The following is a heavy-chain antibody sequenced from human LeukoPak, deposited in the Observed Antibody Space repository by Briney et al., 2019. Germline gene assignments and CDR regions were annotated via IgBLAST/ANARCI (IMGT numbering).Heavy chain of an antibody. D-gene: IGHD3-10*01. J-gene: IGHJ4*02. V-gene: IGHV3-74*01. Sequence: GGSLRLSCAVSGFTFSSSWMHWVRQAPGKGQVWVSHIKTDGSTTAYADSVKGRFTISRDNAKNTLYLQMNSLRTEDTALYHCAKDRSRGPRKVANIFDYWGRGTLVTVSS. CDR3: AKDRSRGPRKVANIFDY. CDR2: IKTDGSTT. CDR1: GFTFSSSW.